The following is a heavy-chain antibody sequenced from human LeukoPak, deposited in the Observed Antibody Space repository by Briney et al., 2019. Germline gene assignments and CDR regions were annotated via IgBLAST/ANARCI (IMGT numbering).Heavy chain of an antibody. Sequence: GGSLRLSCAASGFTFSSSWMHWVRQAPGKGLVWVSTIYSGGGTDYADSVKGRFTISRDISKNTVDLQMSSLRADDTAVYYCAKSPLRTRILLDYWGQGTLVTVSS. CDR1: GFTFSSSW. J-gene: IGHJ4*02. CDR2: IYSGGGT. CDR3: AKSPLRTRILLDY. V-gene: IGHV3-53*01. D-gene: IGHD3-3*01.